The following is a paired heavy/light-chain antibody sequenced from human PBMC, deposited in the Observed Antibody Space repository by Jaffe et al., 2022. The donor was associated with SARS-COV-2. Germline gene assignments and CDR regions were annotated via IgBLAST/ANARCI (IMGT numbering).Light chain of an antibody. Sequence: DIQMTQSPSSLSASVGNRVTITCRASQGISNYLAWYQQKPGKVPKLLIYAASTLQSGVPSRFSGSGSGTDFTLTISSLQPEDVATYYCQKYNSAPWTFGQGTKVEIK. CDR3: QKYNSAPWT. V-gene: IGKV1-27*01. J-gene: IGKJ1*01. CDR2: AAS. CDR1: QGISNY.
Heavy chain of an antibody. CDR3: ASYYSAAFDI. Sequence: QLVESGGGVVQPGTSLRLSCAASGFTFSTYGMHWVRQAPGKGLEWLAVISYDGGRKFYADSVNGRITISRDNSKNTLYLQMNSLRPEDTAVYYCASYYSAAFDIWGQGTMVTVSS. CDR2: ISYDGGRK. V-gene: IGHV3-30*03. D-gene: IGHD3-10*01. CDR1: GFTFSTYG. J-gene: IGHJ3*02.